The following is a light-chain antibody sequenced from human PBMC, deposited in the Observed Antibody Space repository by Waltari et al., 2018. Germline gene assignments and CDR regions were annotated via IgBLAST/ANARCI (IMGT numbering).Light chain of an antibody. V-gene: IGKV3-15*01. CDR3: QQYDNWLGT. Sequence: EIVMTQSPATLPVFPGERAALSCRASQSITSNLAWYQLKPGQAPRLLIYGASTRATGIPARFSGRGSGTEFTLTISSLQSEDFAVYFCQQYDNWLGTFGQGTKVEIK. CDR1: QSITSN. CDR2: GAS. J-gene: IGKJ1*01.